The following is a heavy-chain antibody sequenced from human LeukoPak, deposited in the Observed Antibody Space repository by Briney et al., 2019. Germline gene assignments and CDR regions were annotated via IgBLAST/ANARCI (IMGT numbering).Heavy chain of an antibody. D-gene: IGHD2-8*02. CDR1: GGSISGYY. CDR2: MYYSGRS. Sequence: SETLSLTCTVSGGSISGYYWSWIRQPPGKGLEWIGYMYYSGRSNYNPSLKSRGTISVDTSKNQFSLKLSSVTAADTAVCYCARVRGGTGGYYSLDYWGQGTLVTVSS. CDR3: ARVRGGTGGYYSLDY. J-gene: IGHJ4*02. V-gene: IGHV4-59*01.